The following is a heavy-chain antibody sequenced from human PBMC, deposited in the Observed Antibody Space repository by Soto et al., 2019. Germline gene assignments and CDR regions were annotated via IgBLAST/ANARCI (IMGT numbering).Heavy chain of an antibody. Sequence: QVQLQQWGAGLLKPSETLSLTCAVDGGFVSSGSYYWSWVRQPPGKGLEWIGEMSHRGGTHFNPSLESRVTISVDTSKNQFSLKMSCVTAADTALYYCARVERGTATTVVDAFDIWGPGTMVTVSS. CDR2: MSHRGGT. CDR1: GGFVSSGSYY. V-gene: IGHV4-34*01. D-gene: IGHD1-1*01. CDR3: ARVERGTATTVVDAFDI. J-gene: IGHJ3*02.